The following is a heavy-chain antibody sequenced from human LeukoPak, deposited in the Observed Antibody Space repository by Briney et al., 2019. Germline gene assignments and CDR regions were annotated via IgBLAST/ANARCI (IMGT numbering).Heavy chain of an antibody. Sequence: ESGPALVQPTQPLTLTCTFSGFSLSTSGMCVSWVRQPPGKALEWLALIDWDDDKYYSTSLKTRLTISKDTSKNQVVLTMTNMDPVDTATYYCARYSSSSSFFDYWGQGTLVTVSS. CDR3: ARYSSSSSFFDY. D-gene: IGHD6-6*01. V-gene: IGHV2-70*20. J-gene: IGHJ4*02. CDR2: IDWDDDK. CDR1: GFSLSTSGMC.